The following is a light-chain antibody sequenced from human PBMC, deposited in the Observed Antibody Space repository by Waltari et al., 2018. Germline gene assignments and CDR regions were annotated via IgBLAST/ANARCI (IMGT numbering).Light chain of an antibody. CDR1: QGISSY. J-gene: IGKJ4*01. Sequence: DIQLTQSPSFLSASVGDRVTITCRASQGISSYLVWYQQKPGKAPKVLISAASTLQTGVPSRFSGSGSGTEFTLTISSLLPEDFATYYCQQVNGYPLTFGGGTKVEIK. CDR3: QQVNGYPLT. CDR2: AAS. V-gene: IGKV1-9*01.